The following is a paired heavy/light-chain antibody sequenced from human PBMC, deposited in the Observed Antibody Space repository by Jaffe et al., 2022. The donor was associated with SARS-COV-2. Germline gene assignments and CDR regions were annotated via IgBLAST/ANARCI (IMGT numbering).Light chain of an antibody. CDR2: QYN. CDR1: KLGDKN. Sequence: SYDLTQPPSLSVSPGQTASITCSGDKLGDKNACWYQQKPGQSPVLLIYQYNKRPSGIPERFSGSISGNTATLTISGTQTMDEADYYCQTWDSTTVVFGGGTKLTVL. V-gene: IGLV3-1*01. CDR3: QTWDSTTVV. J-gene: IGLJ2*01.
Heavy chain of an antibody. CDR2: VSFEGSDGNGE. J-gene: IGHJ4*02. CDR1: GFTFSNYA. V-gene: IGHV3-30*18. Sequence: QVQLVESGGGVVQPGRSLRLSCAASGFTFSNYAMHWVRLAPGKGLEWVAMVSFEGSDGNGEYYVDSVKGRFTISRDNSKNTLYLQMNSLRVEDTAVYYCAKDDGVFTFDYWGQGTLVTVSS. D-gene: IGHD4-17*01. CDR3: AKDDGVFTFDY.